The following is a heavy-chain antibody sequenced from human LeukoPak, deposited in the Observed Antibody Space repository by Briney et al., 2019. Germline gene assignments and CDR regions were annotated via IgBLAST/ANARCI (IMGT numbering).Heavy chain of an antibody. CDR2: INHSGST. J-gene: IGHJ5*02. V-gene: IGHV4-34*01. CDR3: ARVQGRIAARPKNWFDP. CDR1: GGSFSGYY. Sequence: SETLSLTCAVYGGSFSGYYWSWIRQPPGKGLEWIGEINHSGSTNYNPSLKSRATISVDTSKNQFSLKLSSVTAADTAVYYCARVQGRIAARPKNWFDPWGQGTLVTVSS. D-gene: IGHD6-6*01.